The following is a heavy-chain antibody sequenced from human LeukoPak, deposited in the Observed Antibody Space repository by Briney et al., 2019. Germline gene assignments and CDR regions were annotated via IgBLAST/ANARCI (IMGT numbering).Heavy chain of an antibody. Sequence: ASVKVSCKAFGYTFTSNYMHWVRQAPGQGPEWMGVISPSGGSTTYAQKFQGRVTMTRDTSISTAYMELSRLRSDDTAVYYCARAITMVRGVDYFDYWGQGTLVTVSS. CDR3: ARAITMVRGVDYFDY. J-gene: IGHJ4*02. V-gene: IGHV1-46*01. CDR1: GYTFTSNY. CDR2: ISPSGGST. D-gene: IGHD3-10*01.